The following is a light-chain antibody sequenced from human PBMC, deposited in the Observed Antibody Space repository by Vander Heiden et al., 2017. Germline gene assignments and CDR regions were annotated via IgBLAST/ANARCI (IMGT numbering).Light chain of an antibody. V-gene: IGKV2-30*01. CDR3: VEGAHA. J-gene: IGKJ2*01. CDR1: QSLVYRDGNTY. Sequence: VVLTQSPLSLPVTLGQPASISCRSSQSLVYRDGNTYLHWFQQRPGQSPRRLIYKVSNRDSGVPDRFSGSGSGTDFTLKISRVEAEDVGVYYSVEGAHAFGQGTMLEIK. CDR2: KVS.